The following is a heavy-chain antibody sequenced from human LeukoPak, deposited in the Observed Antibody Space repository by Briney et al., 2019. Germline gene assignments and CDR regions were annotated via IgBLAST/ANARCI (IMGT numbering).Heavy chain of an antibody. Sequence: PGGSLRLSCAASGFTFSSYAMSWVRQAPGKGLEWVSAISGSGGSTYYADSVKGRFTISRDNSKNTLYLQMNSLRAEDTAVYYCATWVPGYCSSTSCYRLPDYWGQGTLVTVSS. CDR2: ISGSGGST. D-gene: IGHD2-2*02. V-gene: IGHV3-23*01. CDR1: GFTFSSYA. CDR3: ATWVPGYCSSTSCYRLPDY. J-gene: IGHJ4*02.